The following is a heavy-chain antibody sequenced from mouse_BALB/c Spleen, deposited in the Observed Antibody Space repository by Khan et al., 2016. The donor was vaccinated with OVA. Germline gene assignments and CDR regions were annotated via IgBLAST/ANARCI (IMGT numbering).Heavy chain of an antibody. CDR1: GYTFTHYW. J-gene: IGHJ2*02. D-gene: IGHD3-1*01. V-gene: IGHV1-63*02. CDR3: ARRGAVRATGDYVDY. Sequence: VELVESGTEVVRPGTSVKMSCKAAGYTFTHYWIGWVKKSTGHGLEWIGDTYHGGGYTNYKEKFTGKATLTADTSSSTAYMQLSGQTSEDSDIYQSARRGAVRATGDYVDYWGQGTSLIVSS. CDR2: TYHGGGYT.